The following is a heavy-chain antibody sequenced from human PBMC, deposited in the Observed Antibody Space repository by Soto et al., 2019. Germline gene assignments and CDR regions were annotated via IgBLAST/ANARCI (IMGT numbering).Heavy chain of an antibody. Sequence: GGSLRLSCTASGFTFGDYAMSWVRQAPGKGLEWVGFIRSEAYGGTTEYAASVKGRFTISRDDSESIAYLQMNSLKTEDTAVYYCTRDLHILGYCSGGSCRTFDIWGQGTMVTVSS. CDR1: GFTFGDYA. CDR3: TRDLHILGYCSGGSCRTFDI. CDR2: IRSEAYGGTT. J-gene: IGHJ3*02. D-gene: IGHD2-15*01. V-gene: IGHV3-49*04.